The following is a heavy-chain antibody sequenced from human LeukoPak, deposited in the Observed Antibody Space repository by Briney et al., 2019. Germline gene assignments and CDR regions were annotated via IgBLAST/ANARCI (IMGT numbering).Heavy chain of an antibody. D-gene: IGHD6-13*01. CDR3: ARGTLKAAATDFDY. CDR2: INWNGGST. J-gene: IGHJ4*02. CDR1: GFTFDDYG. Sequence: GGSLRLSCAASGFTFDDYGISWVRQAPGKGLEWVSGINWNGGSTGYADSVKGRFTISRDNAKNSLYLQMNSLRAEDTALYYCARGTLKAAATDFDYWGQGTLVTVSS. V-gene: IGHV3-20*04.